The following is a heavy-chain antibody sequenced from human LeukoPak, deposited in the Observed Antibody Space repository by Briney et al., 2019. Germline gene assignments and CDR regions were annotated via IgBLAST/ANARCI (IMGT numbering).Heavy chain of an antibody. CDR2: ISGSGGST. V-gene: IGHV3-23*01. CDR3: AKAFNYYYYMDV. Sequence: GGSLRLSCVASGFTFSSYAMSWVRQAPGKGLEWVSAISGSGGSTYYADSVKGRFTISRDNSKNTLYLQMNSLRAEDTAVYYCAKAFNYYYYMDVWGKGTTVTVSS. CDR1: GFTFSSYA. J-gene: IGHJ6*03.